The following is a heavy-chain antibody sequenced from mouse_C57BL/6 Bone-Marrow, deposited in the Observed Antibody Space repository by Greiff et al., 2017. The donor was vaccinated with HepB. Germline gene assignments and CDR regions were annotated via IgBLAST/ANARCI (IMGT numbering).Heavy chain of an antibody. J-gene: IGHJ4*01. V-gene: IGHV5-9-1*02. Sequence: EVQWVESGEGLVKPGGSLKLSCAASGFTFSSYAMSWVRQTPEKRLEWVAYISSGGDYIYYADTVKGRFTISRDNARNTLYLQMSSLKSEDTAMYYCTKKANWYAMDYWGQGTSVTVSS. CDR1: GFTFSSYA. CDR2: ISSGGDYI. CDR3: TKKANWYAMDY. D-gene: IGHD4-1*01.